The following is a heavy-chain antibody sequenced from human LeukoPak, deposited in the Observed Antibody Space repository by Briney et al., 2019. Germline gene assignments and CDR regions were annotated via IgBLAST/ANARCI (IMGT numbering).Heavy chain of an antibody. J-gene: IGHJ6*02. CDR2: IIPILGIA. D-gene: IGHD5-12*01. V-gene: IGHV1-69*04. Sequence: SVKVSCKASGYTFTGYYMHWVRQAPGQGLEWMGRIIPILGIANYAQKFQGRVTITADKSTSTAYMELSSLRSEDTAVYYCARDTVYLSWLGIVATSENYGMDVWGQGTTVTVSS. CDR3: ARDTVYLSWLGIVATSENYGMDV. CDR1: GYTFTGYY.